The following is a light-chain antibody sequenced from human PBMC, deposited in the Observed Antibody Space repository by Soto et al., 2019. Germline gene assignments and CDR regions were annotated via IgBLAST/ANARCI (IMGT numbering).Light chain of an antibody. CDR1: QSVSSN. J-gene: IGKJ1*01. V-gene: IGKV3-15*01. CDR2: GAS. Sequence: EIVMTQSPATLSVSPGERAPVSCRASQSVSSNLAWYQQQPGQAPRLLIYGASTRATGIPARFSGSGSGTEFTLTISSLQSEDFAVYYCQQYSNWPSWTFGQGTKVDIK. CDR3: QQYSNWPSWT.